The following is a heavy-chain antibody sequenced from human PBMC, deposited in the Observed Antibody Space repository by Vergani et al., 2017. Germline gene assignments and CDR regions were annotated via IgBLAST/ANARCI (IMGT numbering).Heavy chain of an antibody. CDR2: INTNSGNP. D-gene: IGHD6-19*01. J-gene: IGHJ6*02. CDR1: GYTFTAYY. CDR3: ARGRQWRLTEYLYGMDV. Sequence: QVQLVQSGAEVKKPGASVKVSCKTSGYTFTAYYIHWVRQAPGQGLEFMGWINTNSGNPTYAPGFTGRFVFSLDTSVSTAYLQISGLKAEDSAVYYCARGRQWRLTEYLYGMDVWGQGTTVTVSS. V-gene: IGHV7-4-1*02.